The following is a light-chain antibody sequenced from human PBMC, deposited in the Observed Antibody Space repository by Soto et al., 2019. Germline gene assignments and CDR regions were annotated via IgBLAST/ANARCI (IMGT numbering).Light chain of an antibody. CDR1: QDISTS. Sequence: DIQLTQSRSFLSASVGDRVTVSCRASQDISTSLAWFQQKAGKVPQLLVYPASTLQDGVPSRFSGSGSGTYFTLTINNLQAEDFATYYCQHLRTYPFSFGQGTKLDIK. CDR3: QHLRTYPFS. J-gene: IGKJ2*03. CDR2: PAS. V-gene: IGKV1-9*01.